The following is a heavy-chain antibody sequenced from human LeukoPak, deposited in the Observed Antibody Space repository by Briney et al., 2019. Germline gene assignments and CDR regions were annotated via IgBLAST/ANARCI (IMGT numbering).Heavy chain of an antibody. D-gene: IGHD2-21*01. CDR3: IRDEALWRLDY. Sequence: GGSLRLSCAASGFTFSNHWMHWVRQAPGKGLVWVSRIDEGGSNAMYADSVKGRFSISRDNAKNTVNLQMNSPRAEDTGVYYCIRDEALWRLDYWGQGTLVTVSS. J-gene: IGHJ4*02. CDR1: GFTFSNHW. V-gene: IGHV3-74*03. CDR2: IDEGGSNA.